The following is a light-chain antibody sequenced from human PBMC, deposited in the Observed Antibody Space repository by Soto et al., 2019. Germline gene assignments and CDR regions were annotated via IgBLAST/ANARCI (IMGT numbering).Light chain of an antibody. V-gene: IGLV2-14*01. J-gene: IGLJ1*01. CDR2: GVT. CDR3: SSFTTSYFYV. Sequence: QSALTQPPSASGSPGQSITISCTGTTRDVGAYNYVSWYQQHPGRAPKLLIHGVTRRPSGVSSRFSASKSAYTASLTISGLQAEDEANYFCSSFTTSYFYVFGPGTKLTVL. CDR1: TRDVGAYNY.